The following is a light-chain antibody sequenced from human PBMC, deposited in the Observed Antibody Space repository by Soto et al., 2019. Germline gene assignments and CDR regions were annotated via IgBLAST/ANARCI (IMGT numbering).Light chain of an antibody. V-gene: IGKV3-11*01. J-gene: IGKJ1*01. CDR3: QQRSSWPRT. CDR1: QSVSSY. Sequence: EIVVTQSPATLSLSPGERATLSCRASQSVSSYLACYQQQLCQVPRLVIYDASNRATGIPGRFSGSGSGTDFTLTISSLEPEDFGVYYWQQRSSWPRTFSQGTKVELK. CDR2: DAS.